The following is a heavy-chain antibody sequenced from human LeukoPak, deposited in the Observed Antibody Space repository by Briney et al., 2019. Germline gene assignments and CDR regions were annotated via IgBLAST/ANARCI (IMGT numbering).Heavy chain of an antibody. V-gene: IGHV1-8*03. D-gene: IGHD3-3*01. J-gene: IGHJ3*02. Sequence: GASVKVSCKASGYTFTSYDINWVRQATGQGLEWMGWMNPNSGNTGYAQKFQGRVTITRNTSTSTAYMELSSLRSEDTAVYYCARAGSITIFGVVIMAAFDIWGQGTMVTVSS. CDR1: GYTFTSYD. CDR2: MNPNSGNT. CDR3: ARAGSITIFGVVIMAAFDI.